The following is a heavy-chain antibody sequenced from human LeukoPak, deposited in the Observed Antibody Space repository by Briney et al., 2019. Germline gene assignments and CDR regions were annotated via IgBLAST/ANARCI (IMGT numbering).Heavy chain of an antibody. J-gene: IGHJ4*02. V-gene: IGHV3-21*04. CDR3: ARDHFYCGGDCFVDY. Sequence: GGSLRLSCAASGFTFSDYTINWVRQAPGKGLEWVSSISGGSRSIYYVDSVKGRFTISRDNAKNSLYLQVNSLRAEDTAIYYCARDHFYCGGDCFVDYWGQGTLVTVSS. D-gene: IGHD2-21*02. CDR1: GFTFSDYT. CDR2: ISGGSRSI.